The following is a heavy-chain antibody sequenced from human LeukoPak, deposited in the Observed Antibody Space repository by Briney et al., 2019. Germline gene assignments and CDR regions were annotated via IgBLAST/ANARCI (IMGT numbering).Heavy chain of an antibody. D-gene: IGHD6-19*01. CDR3: ARSRGAVAGWSFDI. V-gene: IGHV4-61*01. CDR1: GGSVSSGSYF. CDR2: MYYSGST. Sequence: PSETLSLTCTVSGGSVSSGSYFWSWIRQPPGKGLEWIGYMYYSGSTNSNPSLKSRVTISADTSKNQFSLKLSSVTAADTAVYYCARSRGAVAGWSFDIWGQGTVVTVSS. J-gene: IGHJ3*02.